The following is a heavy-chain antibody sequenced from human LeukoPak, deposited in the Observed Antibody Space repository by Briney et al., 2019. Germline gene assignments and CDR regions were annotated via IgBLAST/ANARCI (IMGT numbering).Heavy chain of an antibody. CDR1: GGSISSYY. CDR2: IYYSGST. CDR3: ARLYSGYAKPDY. J-gene: IGHJ4*02. Sequence: SSETLSLTCTVSGGSISSYYWSWIRQPPGKGLEWIGYIYYSGSTNYNPSLKSRVTISVDTSKNQFSLKLSSVTAADTAVYYCARLYSGYAKPDYWGQGTLVTVSS. V-gene: IGHV4-59*01. D-gene: IGHD5-12*01.